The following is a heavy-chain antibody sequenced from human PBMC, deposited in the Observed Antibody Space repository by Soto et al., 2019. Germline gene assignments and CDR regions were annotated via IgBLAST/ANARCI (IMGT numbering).Heavy chain of an antibody. CDR2: IYYSGST. Sequence: QVQLQESGPGLVKPSQTLSLTCTVSGGSISSGGYYWSWIRQHPGKGLEWIGYIYYSGSTYYNPCLKSRVTISVDTSKNQFSLKLSSVTAADTAVYYCARAKDYDFWSGYYTGHYYGMDVWGQGTTVTVSS. CDR3: ARAKDYDFWSGYYTGHYYGMDV. J-gene: IGHJ6*02. V-gene: IGHV4-31*03. D-gene: IGHD3-3*01. CDR1: GGSISSGGYY.